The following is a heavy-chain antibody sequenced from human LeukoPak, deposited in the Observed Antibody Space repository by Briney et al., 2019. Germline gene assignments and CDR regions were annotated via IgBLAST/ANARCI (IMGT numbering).Heavy chain of an antibody. V-gene: IGHV1-8*01. CDR1: GYTFTSYD. CDR3: ARGRKRYVGIAAADFDY. J-gene: IGHJ4*02. Sequence: ASVKVSCKASGYTFTSYDVNWVRQATGQGLEWMGWMNPNSGNTGYAQKFQGRVTMTRNTSITTAYMELSSLRSEDTAVYYCARGRKRYVGIAAADFDYWGQGTLVTVSS. D-gene: IGHD6-13*01. CDR2: MNPNSGNT.